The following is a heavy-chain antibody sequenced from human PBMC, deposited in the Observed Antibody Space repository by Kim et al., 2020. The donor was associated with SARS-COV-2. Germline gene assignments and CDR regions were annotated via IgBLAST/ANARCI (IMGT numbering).Heavy chain of an antibody. V-gene: IGHV3-7*04. CDR2: GSQK. Sequence: GSQKDYVDSAKGRFTISRDNAKNSVYLRMDGLRGEDTAVYCCARGRGVDYWGQGTLVTVSS. J-gene: IGHJ4*02. CDR3: ARGRGVDY.